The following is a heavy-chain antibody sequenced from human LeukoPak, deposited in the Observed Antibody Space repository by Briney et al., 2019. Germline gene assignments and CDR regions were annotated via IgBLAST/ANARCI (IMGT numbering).Heavy chain of an antibody. Sequence: LETLSLTCTVSGGSISSYYWSWIRQPPGKGLEWIGYIYYSGSTNYNPSLKSRVTISVDTSKNQFSLKLSSVTAADTAVYYCAREALYGSGNSFDPWGQGTLVTVSS. CDR2: IYYSGST. CDR3: AREALYGSGNSFDP. V-gene: IGHV4-59*01. J-gene: IGHJ5*02. D-gene: IGHD3-10*01. CDR1: GGSISSYY.